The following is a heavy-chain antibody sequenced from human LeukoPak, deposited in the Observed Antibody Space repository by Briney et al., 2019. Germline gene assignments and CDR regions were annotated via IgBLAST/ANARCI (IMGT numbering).Heavy chain of an antibody. CDR2: IKPNSGGT. Sequence: ASVKVSCKASGYTFTGYYMHWVRQAPGQGLEWMGRIKPNSGGTNYAQTFQGRVTMTRDTSISTAYMELSRLRSDDTAVYYCAIPYDSSGYYDFGYWGQGTLVTVSS. CDR3: AIPYDSSGYYDFGY. V-gene: IGHV1-2*06. J-gene: IGHJ4*02. D-gene: IGHD3-22*01. CDR1: GYTFTGYY.